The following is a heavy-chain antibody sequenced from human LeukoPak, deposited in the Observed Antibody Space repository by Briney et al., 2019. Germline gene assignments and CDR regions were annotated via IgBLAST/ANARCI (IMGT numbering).Heavy chain of an antibody. Sequence: SETLSLTCAVYGGSFSGYYWSWIRQPPGKGLEWIGEINHSGSTNYNPSLTSRVTISVDTSKNQFSLKLSSVTAADTAVYYCARGTPPPVVVVAASLDYWGQGTLVTVSS. CDR2: INHSGST. V-gene: IGHV4-34*01. J-gene: IGHJ4*02. D-gene: IGHD2-15*01. CDR1: GGSFSGYY. CDR3: ARGTPPPVVVVAASLDY.